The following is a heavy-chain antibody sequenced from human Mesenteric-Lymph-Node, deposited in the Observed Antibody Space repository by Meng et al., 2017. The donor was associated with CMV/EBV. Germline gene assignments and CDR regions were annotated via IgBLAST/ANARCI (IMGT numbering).Heavy chain of an antibody. CDR3: ARTRTMVRGVDPDYYYGMDV. J-gene: IGHJ6*02. D-gene: IGHD3-10*01. Sequence: AYYRHWLRQAPGQGPEWLGRINPDSGDTNYAQRFQGRVTMTRDTSINTAYMELSNLRSDDTAVYYCARTRTMVRGVDPDYYYGMDVWGQGTTVTVSS. V-gene: IGHV1-2*06. CDR1: AYY. CDR2: INPDSGDT.